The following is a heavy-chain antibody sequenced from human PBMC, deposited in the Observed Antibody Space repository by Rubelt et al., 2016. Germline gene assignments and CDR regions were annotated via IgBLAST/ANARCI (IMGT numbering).Heavy chain of an antibody. J-gene: IGHJ6*02. CDR2: IRYDGSNK. V-gene: IGHV3-30*02. D-gene: IGHD3-3*01. CDR3: AKDDKAYDFWSGYGMDV. Sequence: QVQLVESGGGVVQPGGSLRLSCAASGFTFSSYGMHWVRQAPGKGLEWVAFIRYDGSNKYYADSVKGRFTSSRDNSKKTLYLQMNSLRAEDTAVYYCAKDDKAYDFWSGYGMDVWGQGTTVTVSS. CDR1: GFTFSSYG.